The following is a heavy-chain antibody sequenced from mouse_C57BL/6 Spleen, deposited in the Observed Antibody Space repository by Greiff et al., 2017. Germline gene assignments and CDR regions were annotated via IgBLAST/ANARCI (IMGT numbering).Heavy chain of an antibody. D-gene: IGHD1-1*01. CDR1: GYTFTDYY. CDR2: INPYNGGT. Sequence: VQLQQSGPVLVKPGASVKMSCKASGYTFTDYYMNWVKQSHGKSLEWIGVINPYNGGTSYNQKFKGKATLTVDKSSSTAYMELNSLTSEDSAVYYCARGGITTVVPYYFDYWGQGTTLTVSS. J-gene: IGHJ2*01. CDR3: ARGGITTVVPYYFDY. V-gene: IGHV1-19*01.